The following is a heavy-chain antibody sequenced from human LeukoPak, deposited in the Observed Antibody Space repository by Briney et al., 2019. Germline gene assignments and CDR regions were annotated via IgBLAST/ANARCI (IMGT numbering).Heavy chain of an antibody. CDR3: AREYILTAYYGDY. J-gene: IGHJ4*02. CDR2: INPNSGGT. Sequence: ASVKVSCKASGYTFTGCYMHWVRQAPGQGLEWMGWINPNSGGTNYAQKFQGRVTMTWETSISTAYMELSRLSSDDTAVYYCAREYILTAYYGDYWGQGTLVTVSS. CDR1: GYTFTGCY. V-gene: IGHV1-2*02. D-gene: IGHD3-9*01.